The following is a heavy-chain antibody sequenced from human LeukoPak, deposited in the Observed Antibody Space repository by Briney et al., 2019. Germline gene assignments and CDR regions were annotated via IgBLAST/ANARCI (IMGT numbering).Heavy chain of an antibody. CDR1: GGSFSGYY. CDR3: ARTPCLITIFGVVIDGAFDY. CDR2: INHSGST. J-gene: IGHJ4*02. D-gene: IGHD3-3*01. V-gene: IGHV4-34*01. Sequence: PSETLSLTCAVYGGSFSGYYWSWIRQPPGKGLEWIGEINHSGSTNYNPSLKRRVTISVDTSKNQFSLKLSSVTAADTAVYFCARTPCLITIFGVVIDGAFDYWGQGTLVTVSS.